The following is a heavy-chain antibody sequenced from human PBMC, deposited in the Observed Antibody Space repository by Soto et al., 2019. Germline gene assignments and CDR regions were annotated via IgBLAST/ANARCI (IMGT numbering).Heavy chain of an antibody. D-gene: IGHD3-3*01. CDR1: GGTFSSYA. Sequence: SVKVSCKASGGTFSSYAISWVRQAPGQGLDWMGGIIPIFGTANYAQKFQGRVTITADESTSTAYMELSSLRSEDTAVYYCAREAGDFWSGYRPMYAFDIWGQGTMVTVSS. CDR3: AREAGDFWSGYRPMYAFDI. V-gene: IGHV1-69*13. J-gene: IGHJ3*02. CDR2: IIPIFGTA.